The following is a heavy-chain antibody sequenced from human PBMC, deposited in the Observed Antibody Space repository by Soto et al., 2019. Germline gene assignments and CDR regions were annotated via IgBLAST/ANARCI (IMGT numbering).Heavy chain of an antibody. CDR2: ISADNANT. CDR1: GYTFTSYA. Sequence: APVKVSCKASGYTFTSYAMHCVRQAPGQRLEWMGWISADNANTNYSQKFQGRVTMTTDTSTSTAYMELRTLGSDDTAVYYCARGYSGSYFDYWGQGILVTVSS. D-gene: IGHD1-26*01. CDR3: ARGYSGSYFDY. J-gene: IGHJ4*02. V-gene: IGHV1-3*01.